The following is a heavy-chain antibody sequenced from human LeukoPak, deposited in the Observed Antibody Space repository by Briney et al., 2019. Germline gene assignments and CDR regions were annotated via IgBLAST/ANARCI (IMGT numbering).Heavy chain of an antibody. CDR2: IYYSGST. V-gene: IGHV4-59*01. D-gene: IGHD3-22*01. Sequence: SETLSLACAVSGGSISSYYWSWIRQPPGKGLEWIGYIYYSGSTNYNPSLKSRVTISVDTSKNQFSLKLSSVTAADTAVYYCAGASYDSSGVHWGQGTLVTVSS. CDR3: AGASYDSSGVH. J-gene: IGHJ4*02. CDR1: GGSISSYY.